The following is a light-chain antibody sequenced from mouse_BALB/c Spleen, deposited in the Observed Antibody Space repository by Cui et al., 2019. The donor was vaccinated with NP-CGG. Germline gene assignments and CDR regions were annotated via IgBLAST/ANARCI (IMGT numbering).Light chain of an antibody. CDR2: GTN. J-gene: IGLJ1*01. V-gene: IGLV1*01. CDR1: TGAVTSSNY. Sequence: QAVLTQESALTTSPGETVTLTYRSSTGAVTSSNYANWVQEKPDHLFTGLIGGTNNRPPGVPGRFSGSLIGDKAALTITGAQTEDEAIYFCALWYSNHWVFGGGTKLTVL. CDR3: ALWYSNHWV.